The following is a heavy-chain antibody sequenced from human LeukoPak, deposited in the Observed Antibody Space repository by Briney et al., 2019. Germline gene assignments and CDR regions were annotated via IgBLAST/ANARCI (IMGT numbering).Heavy chain of an antibody. CDR3: VRGMPGYSYGYGGD. V-gene: IGHV3-74*03. D-gene: IGHD5-18*01. CDR1: GFTFSNDW. Sequence: GGSLRLSCAASGFTFSNDWVHWVRQAPGKGLVWVSRINTDGSGTTYADSVKGRFTISRDNAMNTLYLQMNSLRGEDTATYYCVRGMPGYSYGYGGDWGQGTLVTVSS. CDR2: INTDGSGT. J-gene: IGHJ4*02.